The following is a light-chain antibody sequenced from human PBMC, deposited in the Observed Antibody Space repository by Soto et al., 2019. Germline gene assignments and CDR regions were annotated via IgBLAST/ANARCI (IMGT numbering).Light chain of an antibody. CDR3: QQYNSYPRT. J-gene: IGKJ1*01. CDR2: KTS. Sequence: DIQMTQSPSTLSASVGDRVTITWRASQSISSWLAWYQQKPGKAPKLLIYKTSSLESGVPSRFSGSGSGTEFTLTISSLQPDNFATYYCQQYNSYPRTFGQGTKVDIK. V-gene: IGKV1-5*03. CDR1: QSISSW.